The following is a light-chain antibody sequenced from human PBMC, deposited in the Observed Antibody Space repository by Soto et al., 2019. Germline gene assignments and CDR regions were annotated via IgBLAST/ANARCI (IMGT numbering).Light chain of an antibody. CDR1: QGLSKY. Sequence: DIQMTQAPSSLSASVGDRVTIACRASQGLSKYLDWYQQKPGKVPKLLIYAASTLQSGVPSRFSGSGSGTDFTLTISSLQPEDVATYYCHKYNSAPYTFGQGTKLEIK. J-gene: IGKJ2*01. CDR2: AAS. V-gene: IGKV1-27*01. CDR3: HKYNSAPYT.